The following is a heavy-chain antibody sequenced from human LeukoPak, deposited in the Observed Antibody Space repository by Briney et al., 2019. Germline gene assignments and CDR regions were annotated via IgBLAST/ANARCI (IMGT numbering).Heavy chain of an antibody. J-gene: IGHJ4*02. CDR2: ISYDGSNK. CDR3: AKDPGADSSGWFGNFDY. V-gene: IGHV3-30*18. CDR1: GFTFSSYG. D-gene: IGHD6-19*01. Sequence: GRSLRLSCAASGFTFSSYGMHWVRQAPGKGLEWVAVISYDGSNKYYADSVKGRFTISRDNSKNTLYLQMNSLRAEDTAVYYCAKDPGADSSGWFGNFDYWGQGTLVTVSS.